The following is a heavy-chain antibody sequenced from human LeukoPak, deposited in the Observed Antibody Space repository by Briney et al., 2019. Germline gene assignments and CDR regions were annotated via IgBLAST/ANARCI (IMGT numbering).Heavy chain of an antibody. D-gene: IGHD4-17*01. Sequence: ASVKVSCKASGYTFTGYYMHWVRQAPGQGLEWMGWINPNSGGTNYAQKFQGRVTMTRDTSINTAYMELSRLRSDDTAVYYCARDHDYGQHSGYWGQGTLVTVSS. V-gene: IGHV1-2*02. CDR3: ARDHDYGQHSGY. CDR2: INPNSGGT. J-gene: IGHJ4*02. CDR1: GYTFTGYY.